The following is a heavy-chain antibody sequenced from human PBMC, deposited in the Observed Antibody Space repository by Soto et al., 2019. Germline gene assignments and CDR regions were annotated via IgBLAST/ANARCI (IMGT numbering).Heavy chain of an antibody. CDR3: ARGIAPYYFDY. V-gene: IGHV1-3*01. CDR2: INAGNGNT. J-gene: IGHJ4*02. D-gene: IGHD6-13*01. CDR1: GYTFTGYA. Sequence: ASVKVSCKASGYTFTGYAMHWVRQAPGQRLEWMGWINAGNGNTKYSQKFQGRVTITRDTSASAAYMELSSLRSEDTAVYYCARGIAPYYFDYWGQGTLVTVSS.